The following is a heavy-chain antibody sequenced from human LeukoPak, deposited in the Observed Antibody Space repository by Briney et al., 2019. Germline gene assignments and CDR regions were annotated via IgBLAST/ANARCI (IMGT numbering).Heavy chain of an antibody. CDR1: GFTFSSYE. D-gene: IGHD5-12*01. CDR3: AKDSGSSSGYESWFDP. V-gene: IGHV3-9*01. Sequence: PGGSLRLSCAASGFTFSSYEMNWVRQAPGKGLKWVSGISWSSDNIDYADSVKGRFTISRDNAKNSLYLQMNSLRVEDTALYYCAKDSGSSSGYESWFDPWGQGTLVTVSS. J-gene: IGHJ5*02. CDR2: ISWSSDNI.